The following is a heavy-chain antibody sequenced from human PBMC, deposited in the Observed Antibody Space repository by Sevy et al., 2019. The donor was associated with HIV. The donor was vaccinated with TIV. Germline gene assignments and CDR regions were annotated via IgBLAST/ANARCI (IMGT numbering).Heavy chain of an antibody. V-gene: IGHV1-69*13. CDR1: GGTVSSYA. D-gene: IGHD6-6*01. CDR2: IIPIFGTA. J-gene: IGHJ6*02. Sequence: ASVKVSCKASGGTVSSYAISWVRQAPGQGLEWMGGIIPIFGTANYAQKFQGRVTITADESTTTAYMELSSLRSEDTAVYYCARGNKQLHYGMDVWGQGTTVTVSS. CDR3: ARGNKQLHYGMDV.